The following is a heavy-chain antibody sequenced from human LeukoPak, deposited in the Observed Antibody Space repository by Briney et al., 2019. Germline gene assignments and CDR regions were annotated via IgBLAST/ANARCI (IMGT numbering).Heavy chain of an antibody. V-gene: IGHV4-4*02. D-gene: IGHD3-10*01. CDR3: ARSYGSGSRKKPFDY. CDR1: GGSISSSNW. Sequence: SETLSLTCAVSGGSISSSNWWSWVRQPPGKGLEWIGEINHSGSTNYNPSLKSRVTISVDTSKNQFSLKLSSVTAADTAVYYCARSYGSGSRKKPFDYWGQGTLVTVSS. CDR2: INHSGST. J-gene: IGHJ4*02.